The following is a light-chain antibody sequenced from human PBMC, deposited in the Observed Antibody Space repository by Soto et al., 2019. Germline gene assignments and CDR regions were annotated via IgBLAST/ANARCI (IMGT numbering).Light chain of an antibody. J-gene: IGKJ2*01. CDR2: AAS. CDR1: QSISSY. V-gene: IGKV1-39*01. CDR3: QQSYSTPPY. Sequence: DIKMTQSPCSLSASVGDRVTITCRASQSISSYLNWYQQKPGKAPKLLIYAASSLQSGVPSRFSGSGSGTDFPLTISSLQPEDFATYYCQQSYSTPPYFGQGTKLEIK.